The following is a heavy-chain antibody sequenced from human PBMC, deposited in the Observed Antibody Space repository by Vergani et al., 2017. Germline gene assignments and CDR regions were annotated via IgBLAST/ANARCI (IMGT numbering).Heavy chain of an antibody. CDR3: ARVLLNSSSSWYYFDY. V-gene: IGHV4-34*01. J-gene: IGHJ4*02. CDR2: INHSGST. CDR1: GGSFSGYY. D-gene: IGHD6-6*01. Sequence: QVQLQQWGAGLLKPSETLSLTCAVYGGSFSGYYWSWIRQPPGKGLEWIGEINHSGSTNYNPSLKSRVTISVDTSKNQFSLKLSSVTAADTAVYYCARVLLNSSSSWYYFDYWGQGTRVTVSA.